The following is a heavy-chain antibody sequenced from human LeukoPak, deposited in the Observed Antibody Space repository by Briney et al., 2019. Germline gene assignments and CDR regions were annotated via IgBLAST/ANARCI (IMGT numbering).Heavy chain of an antibody. CDR2: INHSGST. D-gene: IGHD3-10*01. CDR3: ARGQKPHYGSGSYFGY. V-gene: IGHV4-34*01. Sequence: PSETLSLTCAVYGGSFSGYYWSWIRQPPGKGLEWTGEINHSGSTNYNPSLKSRVTISVDTSKNQFSLKLSSVTAADTAVYYCARGQKPHYGSGSYFGYWGQGTLVTVSS. CDR1: GGSFSGYY. J-gene: IGHJ4*02.